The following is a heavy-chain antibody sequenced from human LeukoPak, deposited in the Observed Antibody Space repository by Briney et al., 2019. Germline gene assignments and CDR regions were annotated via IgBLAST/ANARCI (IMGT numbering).Heavy chain of an antibody. Sequence: PSETLSLTCTVSGGSISSYYWSWIRQPAGKGLEWIGRIYTSGSTNYNPSLKSRVTMSVDTSKNQFSLKLSSVTAADTAMYYCAREGQRYYDSSGYRYWGQGTLVTVSS. CDR3: AREGQRYYDSSGYRY. D-gene: IGHD3-22*01. J-gene: IGHJ4*02. CDR2: IYTSGST. CDR1: GGSISSYY. V-gene: IGHV4-4*07.